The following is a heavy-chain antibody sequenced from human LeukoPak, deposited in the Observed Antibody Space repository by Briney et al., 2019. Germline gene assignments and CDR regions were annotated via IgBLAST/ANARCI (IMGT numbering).Heavy chain of an antibody. D-gene: IGHD3-10*01. CDR2: INHSGST. J-gene: IGHJ4*02. CDR3: ARGPRYYYGSGSYYKLFDY. V-gene: IGHV4-34*01. CDR1: GGSFSGYY. Sequence: SDTLSLTCAVYGGSFSGYYWSWLRQPPGKGLEWLGEINHSGSTNYNPSLKSRVPISVDTSKNQFSLKLSSVTAADTAVYYCARGPRYYYGSGSYYKLFDYWGQGTLVTVSS.